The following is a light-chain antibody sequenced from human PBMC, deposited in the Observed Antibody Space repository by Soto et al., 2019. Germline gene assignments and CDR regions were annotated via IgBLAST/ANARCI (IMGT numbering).Light chain of an antibody. CDR2: EVS. CDR3: TSYTSYSTLDV. J-gene: IGLJ1*01. Sequence: QSALTQPASVSGSPGQSITISCPGTSSDVGGSNYVSWYQQHPDKAPKLMIYEVSNRPSGVSNRFSGSKSGHTASQTISGLQSEDEADYFCTSYTSYSTLDVFGTGTKLTVL. V-gene: IGLV2-14*01. CDR1: SSDVGGSNY.